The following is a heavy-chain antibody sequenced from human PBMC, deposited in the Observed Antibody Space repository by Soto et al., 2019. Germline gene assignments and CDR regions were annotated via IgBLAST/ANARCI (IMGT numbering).Heavy chain of an antibody. CDR2: IYHSGST. CDR3: ARDRFLAAAGRYYYYGMDV. D-gene: IGHD6-13*01. Sequence: ETLSLTCAVSGGSISSSNWWSWVRQPPGKGLEWIGEIYHSGSTNYNPSLKSRVTISVDKSKNQFSLKLSSVTAADTAVYYCARDRFLAAAGRYYYYGMDVWGQGTTVTVSS. J-gene: IGHJ6*02. CDR1: GGSISSSNW. V-gene: IGHV4-4*02.